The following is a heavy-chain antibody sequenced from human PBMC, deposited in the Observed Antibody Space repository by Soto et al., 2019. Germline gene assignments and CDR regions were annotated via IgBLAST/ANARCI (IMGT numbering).Heavy chain of an antibody. J-gene: IGHJ4*02. CDR2: IYYSGST. CDR3: ARGGWSEYYDSGCIVLWV. Sequence: SLSLTCTVSGGSIRSCGYYWSRSLHHKGRGLEWIGYIYYSGSTYYTPSLKSRVTISVDTSKNQFSLKLKSVTAADTAVYFCARGGWSEYYDSGCIVLWVWGQGTLVTVSS. D-gene: IGHD3-22*01. CDR1: GGSIRSCGYY. V-gene: IGHV4-31*03.